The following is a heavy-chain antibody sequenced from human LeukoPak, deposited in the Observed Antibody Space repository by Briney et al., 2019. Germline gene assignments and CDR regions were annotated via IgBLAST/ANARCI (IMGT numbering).Heavy chain of an antibody. Sequence: PSETLSLTCTVSGGSISSSSYYWGWIRQPPGKGLEWIGSIYYSGSTYYNPSLKSRVTISVDTSKNQFSLKLSSVTAADMAVYYCARQGLSYYGSGSYRFFDYRGQGTLVTVSS. V-gene: IGHV4-39*01. CDR2: IYYSGST. CDR1: GGSISSSSYY. D-gene: IGHD3-10*01. J-gene: IGHJ4*02. CDR3: ARQGLSYYGSGSYRFFDY.